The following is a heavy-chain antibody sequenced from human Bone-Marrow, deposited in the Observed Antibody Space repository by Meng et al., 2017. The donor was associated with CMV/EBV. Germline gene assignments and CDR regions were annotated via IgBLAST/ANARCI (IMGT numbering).Heavy chain of an antibody. CDR3: ARDRSPHTNLRNWFDP. V-gene: IGHV1-69*05. CDR1: GGTFSSYA. J-gene: IGHJ5*02. D-gene: IGHD1-14*01. Sequence: SVKVSCKASGGTFSSYAISWVRQAPGQGLEWMGGIIPIFGTANYAQKFQGRVTITTDESTSTAYMELSSLRSEDTAVYYCARDRSPHTNLRNWFDPWGQGTLVTVSS. CDR2: IIPIFGTA.